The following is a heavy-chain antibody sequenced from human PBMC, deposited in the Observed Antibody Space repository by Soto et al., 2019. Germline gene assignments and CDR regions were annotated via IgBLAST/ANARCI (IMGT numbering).Heavy chain of an antibody. CDR2: IYHSGST. CDR1: SGSISSSNW. J-gene: IGHJ6*02. Sequence: PSETLSLTCAVSSGSISSSNWWSWVRQPPGKGLEWIGEIYHSGSTNYNPSLKSRVTISVDKSKNQFSLKLSSVTAADTAVYHCARGAAAATDYYYYGMDVWGQGTTVTVSS. CDR3: ARGAAAATDYYYYGMDV. D-gene: IGHD6-13*01. V-gene: IGHV4-4*02.